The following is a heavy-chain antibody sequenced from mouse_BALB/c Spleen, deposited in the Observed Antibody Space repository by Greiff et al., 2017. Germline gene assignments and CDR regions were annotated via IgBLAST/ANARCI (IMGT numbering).Heavy chain of an antibody. V-gene: IGHV1-4*02. CDR2: INPSSGYT. CDR1: GYTFTSYT. Sequence: QVQLKESAAELARPGASVKMSCKASGYTFTSYTMHWVKQRPGQGLEWIGYINPSSGYTEYNQKFKDKTTLTADKSSSTAYMQLSSLTSEDSAVYYCARSGYDGAMDNWGQGNSVTVSS. D-gene: IGHD2-2*01. CDR3: ARSGYDGAMDN. J-gene: IGHJ4*01.